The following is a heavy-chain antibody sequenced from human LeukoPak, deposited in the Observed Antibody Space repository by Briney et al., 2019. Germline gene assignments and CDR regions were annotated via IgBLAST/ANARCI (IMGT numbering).Heavy chain of an antibody. CDR1: GGSFSGYY. CDR3: ARGRAYCSGGSCYYYYYGMDV. V-gene: IGHV4-34*01. Sequence: KPSETLSLTCAVYGGSFSGYYWSWIRQPPGKGLEWIGEINHSGSTNYNPSLKSRVTISVDTSKNQFSLKLSSVTAADTAVYYCARGRAYCSGGSCYYYYYGMDVWGQGTTVTVSS. CDR2: INHSGST. J-gene: IGHJ6*02. D-gene: IGHD2-15*01.